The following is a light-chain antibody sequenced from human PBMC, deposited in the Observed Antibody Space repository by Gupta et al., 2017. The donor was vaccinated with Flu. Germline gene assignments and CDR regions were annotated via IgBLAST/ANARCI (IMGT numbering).Light chain of an antibody. V-gene: IGLV2-14*01. CDR3: SSCTSSTTVV. CDR2: GVT. CDR1: SRDIGSYNY. Sequence: SITISCTGTSRDIGSYNYVSWYQQHPGKAPKLLIYGVTNRPSGVSNRFSGSKSGDTASLTISGLQAEDEADYYCSSCTSSTTVVFGGGTKLTVL. J-gene: IGLJ2*01.